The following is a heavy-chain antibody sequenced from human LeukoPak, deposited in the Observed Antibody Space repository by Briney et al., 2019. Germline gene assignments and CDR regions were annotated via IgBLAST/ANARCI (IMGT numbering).Heavy chain of an antibody. CDR3: ARDSSSWETSDAFDI. D-gene: IGHD6-13*01. CDR2: ISSSSSSYI. Sequence: GGSLRLSCAASGFRFSSYAMSWVRQAPGKGLEWVSSISSSSSSYIYYADSVKGRFTISRDNAKNSLYLQMNSLRAEDTAVYYCARDSSSWETSDAFDIWGQGTMVTVSS. V-gene: IGHV3-21*01. CDR1: GFRFSSYA. J-gene: IGHJ3*02.